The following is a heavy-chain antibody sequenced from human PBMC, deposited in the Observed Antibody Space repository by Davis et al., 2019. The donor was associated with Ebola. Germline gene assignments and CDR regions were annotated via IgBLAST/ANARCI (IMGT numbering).Heavy chain of an antibody. CDR2: ISAYNGNT. Sequence: AASVKVSCKASGYTFTSYGISWVRRAPGQGLEWMGWISAYNGNTNYAQKLQGRVTMTTDTSTSTAYMELSSLRSEDTAVYYCARDSSSYDKECWFDPWGQGTLVTVSS. D-gene: IGHD6-13*01. V-gene: IGHV1-18*01. CDR3: ARDSSSYDKECWFDP. CDR1: GYTFTSYG. J-gene: IGHJ5*02.